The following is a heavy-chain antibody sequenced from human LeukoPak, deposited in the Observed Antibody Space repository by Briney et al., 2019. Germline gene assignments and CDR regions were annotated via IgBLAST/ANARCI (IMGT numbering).Heavy chain of an antibody. D-gene: IGHD3-16*02. V-gene: IGHV3-23*01. CDR3: AKNRGRIMITFGGVIVPGY. CDR2: ISGSGGST. J-gene: IGHJ4*02. Sequence: GGSLRLSCAASGFTFSSYAMSWVRQAPGKGLEWVSAISGSGGSTYYADSVKGRFTISRDNSKNTLYLQMDSLRAEDTAVYYCAKNRGRIMITFGGVIVPGYWGQGTLVTVSS. CDR1: GFTFSSYA.